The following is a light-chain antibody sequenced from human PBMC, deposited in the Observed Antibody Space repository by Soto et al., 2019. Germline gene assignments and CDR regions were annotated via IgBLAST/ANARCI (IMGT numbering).Light chain of an antibody. J-gene: IGKJ1*01. CDR3: QQYGSSPPWT. CDR2: GAS. V-gene: IGKV3-20*01. Sequence: ETVMTQSPATLSVSPGERATLSCRASQSISTDSAWYQQKPGQAPRLLIYGASSRATGIPDRFSGSGSGTDFTLTISRLEPEDFAVYYCQQYGSSPPWTFGQGTKVDIK. CDR1: QSISTD.